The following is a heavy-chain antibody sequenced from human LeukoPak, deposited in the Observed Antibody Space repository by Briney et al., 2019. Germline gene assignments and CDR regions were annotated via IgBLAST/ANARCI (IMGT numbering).Heavy chain of an antibody. CDR3: ARGYSSSWYLYYYYGMDV. V-gene: IGHV3-74*01. D-gene: IGHD6-13*01. J-gene: IGHJ6*02. Sequence: GRSLRLSCAASGFTFSSYWMHWVRQAPGKGLVWVSRINSDGSSTSYADSVKGRFTISRDNAKNTLYLQMNSLRAEDTAVYYCARGYSSSWYLYYYYGMDVWGQGTTVTVSS. CDR2: INSDGSST. CDR1: GFTFSSYW.